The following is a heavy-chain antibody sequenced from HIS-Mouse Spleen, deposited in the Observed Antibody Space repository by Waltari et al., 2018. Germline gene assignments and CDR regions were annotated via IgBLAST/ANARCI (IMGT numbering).Heavy chain of an antibody. J-gene: IGHJ4*02. CDR3: AKASSGWLDY. V-gene: IGHV3-30*18. D-gene: IGHD6-19*01. Sequence: QVQLVESVGGVVQPGRSLRLSCAASGFTFSSYGMHWVRQAPGKGLEWVGVISYDGSNKYYADSVKGRFTISRDNSKNTLYLQMNSLRAEDTAVYYCAKASSGWLDYWGKGTLVTVSS. CDR2: ISYDGSNK. CDR1: GFTFSSYG.